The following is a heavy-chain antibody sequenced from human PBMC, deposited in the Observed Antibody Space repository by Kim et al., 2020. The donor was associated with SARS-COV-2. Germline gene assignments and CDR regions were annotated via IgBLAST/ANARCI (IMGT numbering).Heavy chain of an antibody. V-gene: IGHV4-39*07. CDR2: IYYSGST. CDR3: ARDRNYYYGSGSPFDY. Sequence: SETLSLTCTVSGGSISSSSYYWGWIRQPPGQGLEWIGSIYYSGSTYYNPSLKSRVTISVDTSKNQFSLKLSSVNAADTAVYYCARDRNYYYGSGSPFDYWSQGTQVTVSS. J-gene: IGHJ4*02. D-gene: IGHD3-10*01. CDR1: GGSISSSSYY.